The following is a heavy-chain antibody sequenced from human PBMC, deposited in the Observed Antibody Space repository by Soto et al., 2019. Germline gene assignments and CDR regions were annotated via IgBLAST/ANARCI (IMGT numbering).Heavy chain of an antibody. J-gene: IGHJ6*03. D-gene: IGHD6-13*01. CDR3: AKRPYSSSWTHYYYYYMDV. V-gene: IGHV1-8*01. CDR2: MNPNSGNT. Sequence: GASVKVSWKASGYTFTSYYINWVRQATGQRLEWMGWMNPNSGNTGYAQKFQGRVTMTRNTSISTAYMELSSLRSEDTAVYYCAKRPYSSSWTHYYYYYMDVWGKGTTVTVSS. CDR1: GYTFTSYY.